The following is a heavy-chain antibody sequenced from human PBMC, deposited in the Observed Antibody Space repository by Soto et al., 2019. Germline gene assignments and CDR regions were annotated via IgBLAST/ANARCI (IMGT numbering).Heavy chain of an antibody. V-gene: IGHV1-69*02. CDR1: GDTFSFYT. CDR2: INPIVSMS. J-gene: IGHJ4*02. CDR3: AASYGSGYRAFDY. Sequence: QVQLVQSGTGVKKPGSSVKVSCKASGDTFSFYTINWVRQAPGLGLEWVGRINPIVSMSNYAQKFRGRVSMTADKSTSTAYMELRSLRSDDTAMYFCAASYGSGYRAFDYWGQGALVIVSS. D-gene: IGHD3-10*01.